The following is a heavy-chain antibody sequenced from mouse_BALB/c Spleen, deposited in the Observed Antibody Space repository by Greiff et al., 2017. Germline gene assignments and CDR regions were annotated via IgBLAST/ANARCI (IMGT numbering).Heavy chain of an antibody. CDR1: GFTFSSFG. CDR2: ISSGSSTI. CDR3: SRCDGYSIFDY. D-gene: IGHD2-3*01. J-gene: IGHJ2*01. Sequence: EVKLMESGGGLVQPGGSRKLSCAASGFTFSSFGMHWVRQAPEKGLEWVAYISSGSSTIYYADTVKGRFTISRDNPKNTLFLQMTSLRSEDTAMYYCSRCDGYSIFDYWGQGTTLTVSS. V-gene: IGHV5-17*02.